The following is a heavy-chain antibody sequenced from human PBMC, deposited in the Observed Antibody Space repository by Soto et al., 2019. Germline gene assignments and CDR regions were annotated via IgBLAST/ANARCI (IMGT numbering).Heavy chain of an antibody. J-gene: IGHJ4*02. D-gene: IGHD1-26*01. V-gene: IGHV4-59*08. CDR3: ARRYGGNLDY. CDR1: YG. Sequence: YGGSRIRQPPGKGLEWIGYIYYSGSTNYNPSLKSRVTISVDTSKNQFSLKLSSVTAADTAVYYCARRYGGNLDYWGQGTLVTVS. CDR2: IYYSGST.